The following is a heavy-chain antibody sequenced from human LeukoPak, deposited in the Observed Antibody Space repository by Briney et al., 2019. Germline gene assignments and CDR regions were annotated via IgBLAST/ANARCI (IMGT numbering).Heavy chain of an antibody. V-gene: IGHV3-7*01. CDR1: GFTFYSYW. J-gene: IGHJ4*02. D-gene: IGHD6-13*01. CDR3: ARDAAGSSWTDY. CDR2: IKQDGSEK. Sequence: PGGSLRLSCAASGFTFYSYWMSWVRQAPGKGLEWVANIKQDGSEKYYVDSVKGRVTISRDNAKNLLYLQMSSLRAEDTAVYYCARDAAGSSWTDYWGQGTLVTVSS.